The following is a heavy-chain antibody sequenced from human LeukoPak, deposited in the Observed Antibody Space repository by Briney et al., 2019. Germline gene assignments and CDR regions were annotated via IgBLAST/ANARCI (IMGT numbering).Heavy chain of an antibody. CDR3: TRGRYGMDV. V-gene: IGHV3-13*01. J-gene: IGHJ6*02. CDR1: GFTFGNYD. Sequence: GGSLRLSCAASGFTFGNYDLHWVRQATGKGLEWVLSIGTTGDTFYPDSVKGRFTISRDNAKNSFYLQMSSLRAGDTAVYYCTRGRYGMDVWGHGTTVIVSS. CDR2: IGTTGDT.